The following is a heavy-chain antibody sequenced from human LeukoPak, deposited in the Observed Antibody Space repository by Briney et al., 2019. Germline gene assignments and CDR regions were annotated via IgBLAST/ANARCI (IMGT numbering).Heavy chain of an antibody. J-gene: IGHJ4*02. CDR1: GFTLSHYD. CDR2: ISSSGDTI. Sequence: AGSLRLSCAASGFTLSHYDMTWIRQAPGKGLEWLSCISSSGDTIYYADSVKGRFTVSRDNAENSLYLQMNSLRAEDTAMYYCARQGSEIDYWGQGTLVTVSS. V-gene: IGHV3-11*01. CDR3: ARQGSEIDY.